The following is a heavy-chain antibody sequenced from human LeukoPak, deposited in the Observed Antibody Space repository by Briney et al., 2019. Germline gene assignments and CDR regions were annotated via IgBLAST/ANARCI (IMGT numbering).Heavy chain of an antibody. CDR1: GFTFSSYS. D-gene: IGHD5-24*01. J-gene: IGHJ4*02. CDR3: ARDDENGYNSLDY. Sequence: SGGSLRLSCAASGFTFSSYSMHWVRQAPGKGLECVAVISNDGGSKYYADSVKGRFTISRDNSKNTLYLQMNSLRADDTAVFYCARDDENGYNSLDYWGQGTLVTVPS. CDR2: ISNDGGSK. V-gene: IGHV3-30-3*01.